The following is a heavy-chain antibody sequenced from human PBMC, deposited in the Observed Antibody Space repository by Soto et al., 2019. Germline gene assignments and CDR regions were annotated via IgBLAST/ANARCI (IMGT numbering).Heavy chain of an antibody. D-gene: IGHD5-18*01. J-gene: IGHJ5*02. V-gene: IGHV1-69*13. CDR3: ARGERGYSFPVYWFDP. CDR1: GGTFSSYA. Sequence: GASVKVSCKASGGTFSSYAISWVRQAPGQGLEWMGGIIPIFGTANYAQKFQGRVTITADESTSTAYMELSSLRSEDTAVYYCARGERGYSFPVYWFDPWGQGTLVTVSS. CDR2: IIPIFGTA.